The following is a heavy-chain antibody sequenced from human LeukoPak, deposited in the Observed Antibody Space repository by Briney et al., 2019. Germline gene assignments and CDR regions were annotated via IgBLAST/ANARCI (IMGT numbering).Heavy chain of an antibody. CDR3: AKWPSSGSYYYYYYYMDV. CDR2: ISGSGGST. D-gene: IGHD1-26*01. CDR1: GFTFSSYA. V-gene: IGHV3-23*01. Sequence: GGSLRLSCAASGFTFSSYAMSWVRQAPGKGLEWVSAISGSGGSTYYADSVKGRFTISRDNSKNTLYLQMNSLRAEDTAVYYCAKWPSSGSYYYYYYYMDVWGKGTTVTVSS. J-gene: IGHJ6*03.